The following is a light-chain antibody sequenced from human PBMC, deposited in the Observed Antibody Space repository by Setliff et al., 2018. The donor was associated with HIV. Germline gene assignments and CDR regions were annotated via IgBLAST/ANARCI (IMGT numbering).Light chain of an antibody. CDR2: STN. J-gene: IGLJ1*01. CDR3: AAWDNSLKGDV. V-gene: IGLV1-44*01. CDR1: SSNIGVNI. Sequence: QSVLTQPPSASGTPGQRVTISCSGSSSNIGVNIVNWYQHLPGTAPKLLIYSTNQRPSGVPDRFSGSKSGTSASLAISGLQSEDEADYYCAAWDNSLKGDVFGTGTKVTVL.